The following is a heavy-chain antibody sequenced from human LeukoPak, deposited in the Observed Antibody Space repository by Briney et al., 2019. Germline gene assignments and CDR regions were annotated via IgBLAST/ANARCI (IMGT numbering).Heavy chain of an antibody. J-gene: IGHJ4*02. CDR1: GFTFSSYA. CDR2: ISGSGGST. CDR3: AKVLSGSYGY. V-gene: IGHV3-23*01. D-gene: IGHD1-26*01. Sequence: PGGSLRPSCAASGFTFSSYAMSWVRQAPGKGLEWVSAISGSGGSTYYADSVKGRFTISRDNPKNTLYLQMNSLRAEDTAVYYCAKVLSGSYGYWGQGTLVTVSS.